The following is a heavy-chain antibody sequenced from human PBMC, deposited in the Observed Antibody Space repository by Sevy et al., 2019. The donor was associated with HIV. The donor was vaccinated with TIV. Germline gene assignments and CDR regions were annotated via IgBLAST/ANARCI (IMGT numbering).Heavy chain of an antibody. CDR2: IYSGGST. V-gene: IGHV3-66*01. J-gene: IGHJ4*02. CDR3: AREPPPRGSPSEFDY. CDR1: GFTVSSNY. D-gene: IGHD1-26*01. Sequence: GGSLRLSCAASGFTVSSNYMSWVRQAPGKGLEWVSVIYSGGSTYYADSVKGRFTISRDNSKNTLYLQMNSLRAEDTAGYYLAREPPPRGSPSEFDYWGQGTLVTVSS.